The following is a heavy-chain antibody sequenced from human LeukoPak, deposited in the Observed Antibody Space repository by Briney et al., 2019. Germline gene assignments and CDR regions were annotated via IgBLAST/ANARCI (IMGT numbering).Heavy chain of an antibody. CDR2: ISRSGGTT. J-gene: IGHJ6*03. CDR3: AKRGGTESFYYYYYMDV. D-gene: IGHD2-15*01. Sequence: GGSLRLSCAASGFTFSSYSMNWVRQAPGKGLEWVALISRSGGTTYYADSVKGRFTISRDNSKNTLYLQMNSLRAEDTAEYYCAKRGGTESFYYYYYMDVWGKGTTVTVSS. CDR1: GFTFSSYS. V-gene: IGHV3-23*01.